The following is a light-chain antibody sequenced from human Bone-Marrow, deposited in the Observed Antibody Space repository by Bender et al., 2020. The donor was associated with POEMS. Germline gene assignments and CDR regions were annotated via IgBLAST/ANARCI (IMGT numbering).Light chain of an antibody. CDR3: SSYTGTSNFYVI. Sequence: QSVVTQPPSLSEAPRQRVTISCSGSSSNIGNHGVNWYQQLPGEAPKLLIYYDDLLTHGVSDRFSASKSGNTASLTISGLQAGDEADYYCSSYTGTSNFYVIFGGGTKLTVL. CDR2: YDD. J-gene: IGLJ2*01. CDR1: SSNIGNHG. V-gene: IGLV1-36*01.